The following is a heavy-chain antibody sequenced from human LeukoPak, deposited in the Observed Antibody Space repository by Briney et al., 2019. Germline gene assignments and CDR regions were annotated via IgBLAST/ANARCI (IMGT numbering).Heavy chain of an antibody. CDR3: ARATWLPVGLYYYDSSGYYYYFDY. J-gene: IGHJ4*02. V-gene: IGHV4-31*03. Sequence: SQTLSLTCTVSGGSISSGGYYWSWIRQHPGKGLEWIGYIYYSGSTNYNPSLKSRVTISVYTSKNQFSLKLSSVTAADTAVCYCARATWLPVGLYYYDSSGYYYYFDYWGQGTLVTVSS. CDR1: GGSISSGGYY. CDR2: IYYSGST. D-gene: IGHD3-22*01.